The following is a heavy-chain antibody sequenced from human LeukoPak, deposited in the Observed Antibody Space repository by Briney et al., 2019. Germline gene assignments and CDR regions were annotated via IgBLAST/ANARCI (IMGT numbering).Heavy chain of an antibody. CDR2: IYSSGSA. Sequence: KPSETLSLTCTVSGGSISSYYWSWIRQPPGKGLEWIGYIYSSGSAIYNPSLKSRVTISEDTSKNQFSLKLSSVTAADTAVYYCARHGGGYDYDYWGQGTLVTVSS. CDR1: GGSISSYY. CDR3: ARHGGGYDYDY. V-gene: IGHV4-59*08. D-gene: IGHD5-12*01. J-gene: IGHJ4*02.